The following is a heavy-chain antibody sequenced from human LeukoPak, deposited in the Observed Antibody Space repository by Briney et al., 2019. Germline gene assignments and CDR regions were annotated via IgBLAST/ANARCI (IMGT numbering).Heavy chain of an antibody. V-gene: IGHV3-48*04. CDR1: GFTFSSYS. Sequence: GGSLRLSCAASGFTFSSYSMNWVRQAPGKGLEWVSYISSSSSTIYYADSVKGRFTISRDNAKNSLYLQMNSLRAEDTAVYYCARVKRGLEWYFDYWGQGTLVTVSS. D-gene: IGHD3-3*01. CDR2: ISSSSSTI. J-gene: IGHJ4*02. CDR3: ARVKRGLEWYFDY.